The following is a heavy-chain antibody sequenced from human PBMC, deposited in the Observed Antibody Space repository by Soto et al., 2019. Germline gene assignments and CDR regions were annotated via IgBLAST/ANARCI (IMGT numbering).Heavy chain of an antibody. Sequence: PGGSLRLSCTVSGFNFNDYYMSWIRQAPGKGLQWISYISNTGTTIYYADSVKGRSTISRDTTTNSLFLQMNSLRGEDTALYYCARDHCSSSNCYPRWFFDLWGRGTLVTVSS. D-gene: IGHD2-2*01. V-gene: IGHV3-11*01. CDR2: ISNTGTTI. J-gene: IGHJ2*01. CDR1: GFNFNDYY. CDR3: ARDHCSSSNCYPRWFFDL.